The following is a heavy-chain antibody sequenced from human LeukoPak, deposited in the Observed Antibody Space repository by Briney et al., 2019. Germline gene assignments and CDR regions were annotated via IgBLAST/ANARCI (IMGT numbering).Heavy chain of an antibody. D-gene: IGHD3-10*01. CDR2: IYYSGST. J-gene: IGHJ4*02. CDR1: GGSISSYY. V-gene: IGHV4-59*08. Sequence: SETLSLTCTASGGSISSYYWSWIRQPPGKGLEWIGYIYYSGSTNYNPSLKSRVTISVDTSKNQFSLKLSSVTAADTAVYYCARHNHYGSGSTTGFDYWGQGTLVTVSS. CDR3: ARHNHYGSGSTTGFDY.